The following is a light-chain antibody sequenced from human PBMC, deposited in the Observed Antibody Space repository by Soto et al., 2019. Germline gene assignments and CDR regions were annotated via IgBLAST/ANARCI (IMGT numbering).Light chain of an antibody. CDR1: ESIGRS. V-gene: IGKV3-11*01. Sequence: IVLTQSPVSLSLSPGERATLSCRASESIGRSLAWYQQRPGQAPRLLIYDASNSATGIPARFSGSGSGTDFTLTSSRLDPEDFAVYYCLQRSDWRTFGRGTKVEIK. CDR3: LQRSDWRT. CDR2: DAS. J-gene: IGKJ1*01.